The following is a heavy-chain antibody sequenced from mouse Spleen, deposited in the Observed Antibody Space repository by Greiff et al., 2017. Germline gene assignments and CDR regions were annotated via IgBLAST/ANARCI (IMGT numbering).Heavy chain of an antibody. D-gene: IGHD1-1*01. Sequence: VQLQQSGPELVKPGASVKISCKASGYTFTDYYMNWVKQSHGKSLEWIGDINPNNGGTSYNQKFKGKATLTVDKSSSTAYMELRSLTSEDSAVYYCARSDYGSSYVDYWGQGTTLTVSS. CDR1: GYTFTDYY. CDR3: ARSDYGSSYVDY. J-gene: IGHJ2*01. V-gene: IGHV1-26*01. CDR2: INPNNGGT.